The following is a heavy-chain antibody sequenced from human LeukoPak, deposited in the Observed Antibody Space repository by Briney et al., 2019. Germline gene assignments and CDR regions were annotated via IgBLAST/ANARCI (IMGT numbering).Heavy chain of an antibody. CDR1: GGSISSYY. CDR3: ARQNGGVYDILTGYYPDYYYGMDA. V-gene: IGHV4-59*08. J-gene: IGHJ6*02. Sequence: KPSETLSLTCTVSGGSISSYYWSWIRQPPGKGLEWIGYIYYSGSTNYNPSLKSRVTISVDTSKNQFSLKLSSVTAADTAVYYCARQNGGVYDILTGYYPDYYYGMDAWGQGTTVTVSS. CDR2: IYYSGST. D-gene: IGHD3-9*01.